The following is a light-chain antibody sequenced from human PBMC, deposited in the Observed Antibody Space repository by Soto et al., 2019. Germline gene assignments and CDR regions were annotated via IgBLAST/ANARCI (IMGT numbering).Light chain of an antibody. CDR1: ENIYGY. CDR2: WAS. V-gene: IGKV1-5*03. J-gene: IGKJ4*01. Sequence: DIQLTQSPSILSASVGDRVTITCRASENIYGYLAWHQQKPGEAPKLLIYWASTLVSGVPSRFTGGESGTEFTLTISDLQPDDFATYFCQQYSAYPLTFGGVTKVDVK. CDR3: QQYSAYPLT.